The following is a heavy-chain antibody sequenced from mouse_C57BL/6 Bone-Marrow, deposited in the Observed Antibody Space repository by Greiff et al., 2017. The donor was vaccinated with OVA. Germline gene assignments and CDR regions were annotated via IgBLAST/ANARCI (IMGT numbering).Heavy chain of an antibody. CDR2: IDPSDSYT. J-gene: IGHJ1*03. V-gene: IGHV1-69*01. D-gene: IGHD1-1*01. Sequence: VQLQQPGVELVMPGASVKLSCKASGYTFTSYWMHWVKPRPGQGLEWIGEIDPSDSYTNYNQKFKGKSTLTVDKSSSTAYMQLSSLTSEDSAVYYCARWSYGSSYWYFDVWGTGTTVTVSS. CDR3: ARWSYGSSYWYFDV. CDR1: GYTFTSYW.